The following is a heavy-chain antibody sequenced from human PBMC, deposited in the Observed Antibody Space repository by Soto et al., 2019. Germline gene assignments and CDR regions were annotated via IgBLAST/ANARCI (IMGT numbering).Heavy chain of an antibody. Sequence: QVQLQASGLGLVKPSGTLSLTCAVSGGSVISSNWWSWVRQSPGKGLEWMGEIYHSGSAHYNPSLKSRATISLDKSKNQFSLRLTSVTAADTAVYYCARVPGVVVSADDAFDIWGPGTRVIVSS. D-gene: IGHD2-21*02. V-gene: IGHV4-4*02. CDR3: ARVPGVVVSADDAFDI. CDR2: IYHSGSA. CDR1: GGSVISSNW. J-gene: IGHJ3*02.